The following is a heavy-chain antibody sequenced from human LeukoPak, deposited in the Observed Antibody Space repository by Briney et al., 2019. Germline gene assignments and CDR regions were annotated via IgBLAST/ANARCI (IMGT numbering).Heavy chain of an antibody. Sequence: ASVKVSCKASGYTFTSYDINWVRQAPGQGLEWMGWMNPHSGNTGYAQKYQGRVTITADKSTNTAYMELTSLKSDDTAVYYCARAGGSSWYVSLYYWGQGTLVTVSS. CDR3: ARAGGSSWYVSLYY. CDR2: MNPHSGNT. D-gene: IGHD6-13*01. V-gene: IGHV1-8*01. J-gene: IGHJ4*02. CDR1: GYTFTSYD.